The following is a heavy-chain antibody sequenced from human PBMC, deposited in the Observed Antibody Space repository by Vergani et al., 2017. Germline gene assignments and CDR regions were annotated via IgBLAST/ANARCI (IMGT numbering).Heavy chain of an antibody. CDR2: IYYSGST. CDR1: GGSVSSGSSY. V-gene: IGHV4-61*10. Sequence: QVQLQESGPGLEKPSETLSLTCIVSGGSVSSGSSYWSWIRQPAGKGLEWIGNIYYSGSTTYNPSLKSRVNISVDTSKDQFSLNLSSVTAADTAVYYCARDLRAASSPDWYFDLWGRGTLVTVSS. CDR3: ARDLRAASSPDWYFDL. J-gene: IGHJ2*01.